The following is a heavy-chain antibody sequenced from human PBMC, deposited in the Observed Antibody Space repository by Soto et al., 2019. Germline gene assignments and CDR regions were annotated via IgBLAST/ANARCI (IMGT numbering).Heavy chain of an antibody. V-gene: IGHV1-18*01. Sequence: ASVKVSCTASGYTFTSYGISWVRQAPGQGLEWMGWISAYNGNTNYAQKLQGRVTMTTDTSTSTAYMELRSLRSDDTAVYYCARVGQSYYDILTGYPDDYYYYMDVWGKGTTVTVSS. J-gene: IGHJ6*03. D-gene: IGHD3-9*01. CDR2: ISAYNGNT. CDR1: GYTFTSYG. CDR3: ARVGQSYYDILTGYPDDYYYYMDV.